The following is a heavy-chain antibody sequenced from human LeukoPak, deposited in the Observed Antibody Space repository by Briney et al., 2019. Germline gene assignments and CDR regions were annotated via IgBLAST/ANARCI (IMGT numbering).Heavy chain of an antibody. CDR1: GFTFSNYW. CDR3: ARGDYFGSGTSLIDAFDI. V-gene: IGHV3-7*01. D-gene: IGHD3-10*01. CDR2: IKQYGSGK. Sequence: GGSLRLSCVASGFTFSNYWMSWVRQAPGKGLEWVANIKQYGSGKYYVDSVKGRFTISRDNAKNSLYLQMNSLRAEDTAVYYCARGDYFGSGTSLIDAFDIWGQGTMVTVS. J-gene: IGHJ3*02.